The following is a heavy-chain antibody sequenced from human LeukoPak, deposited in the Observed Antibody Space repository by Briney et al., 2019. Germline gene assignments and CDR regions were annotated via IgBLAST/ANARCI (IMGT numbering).Heavy chain of an antibody. Sequence: SETLSLTCAVSGGSISSGGYSWSWIQQPPGKGLEWIGYIYHSGSTYYNPSLKSRVTISVDRSKNQFSLKLSSVTAADTAVYYCARRTDYGYFDYWGQGTLVTVSS. CDR1: GGSISSGGYS. V-gene: IGHV4-30-2*01. CDR3: ARRTDYGYFDY. CDR2: IYHSGST. D-gene: IGHD4-17*01. J-gene: IGHJ4*02.